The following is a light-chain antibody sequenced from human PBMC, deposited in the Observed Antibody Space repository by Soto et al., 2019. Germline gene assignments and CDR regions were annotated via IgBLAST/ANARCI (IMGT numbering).Light chain of an antibody. CDR1: SSDVGGYTY. V-gene: IGLV2-14*01. CDR2: EVS. J-gene: IGLJ3*02. Sequence: QSALTQPPSVSGSPGQSSTISCTGTSSDVGGYTYVSWYQQHPGKAPKLRIYEVSNRPSGVSNRFSGSKSGNTASLTISGLQAEDEADYYCSSYTSGSTWVFGVGTQLPVL. CDR3: SSYTSGSTWV.